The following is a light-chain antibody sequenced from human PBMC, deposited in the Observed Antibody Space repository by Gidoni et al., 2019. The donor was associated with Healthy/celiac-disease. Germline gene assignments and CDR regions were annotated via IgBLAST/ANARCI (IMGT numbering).Light chain of an antibody. Sequence: IQVTRAPSSLSASVGDRVTITCRASQSISSYLNWYQQKPGKAPKLLIYAASSLQSGVPSRFSGSGSGTDFTLTISSLQPEDFATYYCQQSYSTPPWTFGQGTKVEIK. J-gene: IGKJ1*01. CDR3: QQSYSTPPWT. V-gene: IGKV1-39*01. CDR2: AAS. CDR1: QSISSY.